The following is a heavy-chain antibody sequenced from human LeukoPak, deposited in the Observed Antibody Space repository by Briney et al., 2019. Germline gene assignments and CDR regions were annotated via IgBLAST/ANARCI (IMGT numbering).Heavy chain of an antibody. CDR1: VYTFTSYY. J-gene: IGHJ5*02. V-gene: IGHV1-46*01. Sequence: ASVKVSCKASVYTFTSYYMHWVRQAPGQGLEWMGIINPSGGSTSYAQKFQGRVTMTRDTSTSTVYMELSSLRSEDTAVYYCARDGRVAGTGENWFDPWGQGTLVTVSS. CDR3: ARDGRVAGTGENWFDP. CDR2: INPSGGST. D-gene: IGHD6-19*01.